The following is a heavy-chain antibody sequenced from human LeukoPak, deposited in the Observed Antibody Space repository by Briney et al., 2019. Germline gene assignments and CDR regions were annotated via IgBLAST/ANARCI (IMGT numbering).Heavy chain of an antibody. V-gene: IGHV1-18*04. Sequence: ASVKVSCKASGYTFTGYYMHWVRQAPGQGLEWMGWISAYNGNTNYAQKLQGRVTMTTDTSTSTAYMELRSLRSDDTAVYYCARGDFPATYYYGSGSYPLSYWGQGTLVTVSS. CDR2: ISAYNGNT. D-gene: IGHD3-10*01. CDR3: ARGDFPATYYYGSGSYPLSY. CDR1: GYTFTGYY. J-gene: IGHJ4*02.